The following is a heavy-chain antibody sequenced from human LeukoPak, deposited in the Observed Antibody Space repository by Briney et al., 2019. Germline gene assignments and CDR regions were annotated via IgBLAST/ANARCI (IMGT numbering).Heavy chain of an antibody. V-gene: IGHV3-30*03. CDR2: ISYDGSNK. CDR3: ADIAVAGTDGMDV. J-gene: IGHJ6*02. CDR1: GFTFSSYG. D-gene: IGHD6-19*01. Sequence: GGSLRLSCAASGFTFSSYGMHWVRQAPGKELEWVAVISYDGSNKYYADSVKGRFTISRDNSKNTLYLQMNSLRAEDTAVYYCADIAVAGTDGMDVWGQGTTVTVSS.